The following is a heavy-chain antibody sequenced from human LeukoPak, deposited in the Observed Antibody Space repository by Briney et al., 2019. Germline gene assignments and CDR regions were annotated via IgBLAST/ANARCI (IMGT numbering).Heavy chain of an antibody. CDR1: GFTFSSWA. D-gene: IGHD2-2*01. V-gene: IGHV3-23*01. Sequence: GGSLRLSCAASGFTFSSWAMSWVRQAPGKGLEWVSAVSPSGDTTYYADSVKGRFTISRDNSKNTLYLQMNSLRAEDTAVYYCAKEGCTRCTPFVDYWGQGILVTASS. J-gene: IGHJ4*02. CDR2: VSPSGDTT. CDR3: AKEGCTRCTPFVDY.